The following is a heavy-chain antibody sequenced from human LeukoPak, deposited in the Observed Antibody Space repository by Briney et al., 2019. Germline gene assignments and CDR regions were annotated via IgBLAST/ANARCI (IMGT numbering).Heavy chain of an antibody. V-gene: IGHV3-7*01. J-gene: IGHJ4*02. D-gene: IGHD6-13*01. CDR2: INQDGSVK. CDR1: TFTFSTYW. Sequence: GGSLRLSCAASTFTFSTYWMTWVRQAPGKGPEFVANINQDGSVKNYVDSVKGRFTISRDNAKNSLYLQMNSLRADDTAVYYSARDPGSSSFDYWGQGTLVTVSS. CDR3: ARDPGSSSFDY.